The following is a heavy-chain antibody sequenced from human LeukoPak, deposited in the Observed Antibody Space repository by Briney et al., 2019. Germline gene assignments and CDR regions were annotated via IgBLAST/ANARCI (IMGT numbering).Heavy chain of an antibody. Sequence: RASVKVSCKASGGTFSSYAISWVRQAPGQGLEWMGRIIPIFGTANYAQKFQGRVTITTDESTSTAYMELSSLRSEDTAVYYRARVSQYYDFWSGYLDYWGQGTLVTVSS. D-gene: IGHD3-3*01. CDR1: GGTFSSYA. J-gene: IGHJ4*02. CDR2: IIPIFGTA. V-gene: IGHV1-69*05. CDR3: ARVSQYYDFWSGYLDY.